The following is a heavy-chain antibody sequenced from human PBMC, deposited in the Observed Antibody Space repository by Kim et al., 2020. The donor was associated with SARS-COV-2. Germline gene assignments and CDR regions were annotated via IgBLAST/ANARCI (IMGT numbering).Heavy chain of an antibody. Sequence: GGSLRLSCVVSGINFRRYWMSWVRQAPGQGLEWVANTNQDGRRQYYVDSVKGRFTISRDNAENSLFLQMTNLRVEATAVYYCASDDYGPCSFGGQGTLVTVSS. CDR2: TNQDGRRQ. V-gene: IGHV3-7*03. CDR1: GINFRRYW. CDR3: ASDDYGPCSF. D-gene: IGHD3-16*01. J-gene: IGHJ4*02.